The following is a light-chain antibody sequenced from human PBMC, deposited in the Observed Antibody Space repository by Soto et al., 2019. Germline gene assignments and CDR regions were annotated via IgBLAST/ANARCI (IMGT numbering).Light chain of an antibody. CDR2: DAS. J-gene: IGKJ4*01. CDR3: QQRSDWPRVT. Sequence: EIVLTRSPATLSSSPGEGATLYCRASQSIRSYLAWYQHKPGQAPRLLIYDASNRATGIPARFSGSGSGTDFSLTISSLEPEDFGLYYCQQRSDWPRVTFGGGTKVEIK. CDR1: QSIRSY. V-gene: IGKV3-11*01.